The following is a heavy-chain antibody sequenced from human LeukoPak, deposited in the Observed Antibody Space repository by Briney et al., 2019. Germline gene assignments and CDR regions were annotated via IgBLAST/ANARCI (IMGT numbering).Heavy chain of an antibody. V-gene: IGHV3-74*01. D-gene: IGHD3-22*01. J-gene: IGHJ4*02. CDR1: GFTLSGYW. CDR3: ARDKGDYHTSGSLFVF. Sequence: GESLRLSCVASGFTLSGYWMHWVRRAPGKGLVWVSRISSDGSDTSYADSVKGRFTISRDNAKNSLYLQMSSLRADDTAVYYCARDKGDYHTSGSLFVFGGQGTLVTVSS. CDR2: ISSDGSDT.